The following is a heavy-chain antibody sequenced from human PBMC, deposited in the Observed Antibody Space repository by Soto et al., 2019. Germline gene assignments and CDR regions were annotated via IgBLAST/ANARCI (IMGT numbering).Heavy chain of an antibody. CDR1: GFNLDDSD. Sequence: PGGSLRLSCVASGFNLDDSDMNCVRQVPGNGLEWVSGITSNSRHILYADSVKGRFAISRDNSKKSLYLDLNSLRHADTALYYCAKGCSSMILVVMDYWGQGTQVTDS. CDR2: ITSNSRHI. D-gene: IGHD3-22*01. CDR3: AKGCSSMILVVMDY. V-gene: IGHV3-9*01. J-gene: IGHJ4*02.